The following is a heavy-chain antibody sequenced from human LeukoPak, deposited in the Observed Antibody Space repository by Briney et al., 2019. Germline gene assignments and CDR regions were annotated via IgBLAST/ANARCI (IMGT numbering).Heavy chain of an antibody. J-gene: IGHJ4*02. Sequence: GGSLRLSCAASGFTFGSYWMHWVRQAPGKGLVWVSRINSDGSTITYADSVKGRFTISRDNAKNTLYLQMNSLRAEDTALYYCARARQGSIDYWGQGTLVTVSS. CDR3: ARARQGSIDY. CDR2: INSDGSTI. CDR1: GFTFGSYW. V-gene: IGHV3-74*01.